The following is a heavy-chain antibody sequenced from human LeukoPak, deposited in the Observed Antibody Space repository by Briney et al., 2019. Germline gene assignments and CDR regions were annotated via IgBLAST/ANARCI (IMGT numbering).Heavy chain of an antibody. V-gene: IGHV1-69*05. CDR1: GGTLSSYA. D-gene: IGHD3-10*01. CDR3: ARAGPGGGSSYYYMDV. Sequence: ASVKVSCKASGGTLSSYAISWVRQAPGKGLEWVGGIFPIFGTANYAQNLQGRVTITTEESTRAADMEASGLRSEDTAVYYCARAGPGGGSSYYYMDVWGKGTTVTLSS. CDR2: IFPIFGTA. J-gene: IGHJ6*03.